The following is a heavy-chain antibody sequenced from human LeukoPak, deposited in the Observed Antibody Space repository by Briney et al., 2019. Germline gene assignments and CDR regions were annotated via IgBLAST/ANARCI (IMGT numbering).Heavy chain of an antibody. CDR2: IIPIFGTA. Sequence: GASVKVSCTASGGTFSSYAISWVRQAPGQGLEWMGGIIPIFGTANYAQKFQGRVTITADESTSTAYMELSSLRSEDTAVYYCARLGSMDGFDYWGQGTLVTVSS. CDR1: GGTFSSYA. J-gene: IGHJ4*02. D-gene: IGHD1-26*01. V-gene: IGHV1-69*13. CDR3: ARLGSMDGFDY.